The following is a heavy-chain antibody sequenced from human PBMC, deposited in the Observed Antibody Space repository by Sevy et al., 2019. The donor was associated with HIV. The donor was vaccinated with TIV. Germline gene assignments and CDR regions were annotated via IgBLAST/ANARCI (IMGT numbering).Heavy chain of an antibody. CDR2: ISSSSSTI. Sequence: GGSLRLSCAASGFTFSSYSMNWVRQAPGKGLEWVSYISSSSSTIYYGDSVKGRFTISRDNAKNSLYLQMNSLRAEDTAVYYCARMGIAVGGAFDIWGQGTMVTVSS. CDR3: ARMGIAVGGAFDI. CDR1: GFTFSSYS. J-gene: IGHJ3*02. V-gene: IGHV3-48*01. D-gene: IGHD6-19*01.